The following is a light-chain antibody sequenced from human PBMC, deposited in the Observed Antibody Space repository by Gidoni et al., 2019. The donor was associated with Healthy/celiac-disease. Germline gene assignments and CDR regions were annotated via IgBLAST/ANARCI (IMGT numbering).Light chain of an antibody. CDR2: DAS. V-gene: IGKV1-33*01. J-gene: IGKJ3*01. Sequence: DIQMTHSPSSLPASVGDRVTITCQASQDISNYLNWYQQKPGKAPTLLIYDASKLETGVPSRFSGSGSGTDFTCTITGLQTEDIATYYCQQYDNPPLTFGPGTKVDI. CDR3: QQYDNPPLT. CDR1: QDISNY.